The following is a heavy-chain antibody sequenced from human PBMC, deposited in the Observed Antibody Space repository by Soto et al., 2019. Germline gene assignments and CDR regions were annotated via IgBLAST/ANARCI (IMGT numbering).Heavy chain of an antibody. J-gene: IGHJ4*02. CDR1: GFTFSSYS. Sequence: GGSLRLSCAASGFTFSSYSMNWVRQAPGKGLEWVSSISSSSSYKFYADSVKGRFTVSRDNAKNSLYLQMNSLRAEDTAVYFCARSMTVPGTSFDYWGQGTLVTVSS. V-gene: IGHV3-21*01. D-gene: IGHD6-19*01. CDR2: ISSSSSYK. CDR3: ARSMTVPGTSFDY.